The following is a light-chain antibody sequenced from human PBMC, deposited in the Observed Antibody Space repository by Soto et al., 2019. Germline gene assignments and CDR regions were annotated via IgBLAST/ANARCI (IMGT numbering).Light chain of an antibody. J-gene: IGLJ3*02. V-gene: IGLV2-14*01. CDR2: DVS. Sequence: QSALTQPASVSGSPGQSITISCTGTSSDIGDYNYVSWYQQYPGKVPKLVIYDVSHRPSGVSNRFSGSKSGNTASLTISGLQVEDEADYYCSSSTTTTSLVVFGGGTKRTVL. CDR3: SSSTTTTSLVV. CDR1: SSDIGDYNY.